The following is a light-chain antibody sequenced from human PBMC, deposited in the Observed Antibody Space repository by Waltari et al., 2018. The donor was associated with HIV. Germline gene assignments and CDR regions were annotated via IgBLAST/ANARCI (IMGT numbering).Light chain of an antibody. CDR2: NNN. CDR3: AAWDDSLNAHVL. V-gene: IGLV1-44*01. J-gene: IGLJ2*01. CDR1: NSNIGSNT. Sequence: QSVLTQPPSASGTPGQRVTTPCSGRNSNIGSNTVTCYQQLPGTAPKLLIYNNNQRPSGVSDRFSGSKSGTSASLAISGLQSEDEADYYCAAWDDSLNAHVLFGGGTKLTVL.